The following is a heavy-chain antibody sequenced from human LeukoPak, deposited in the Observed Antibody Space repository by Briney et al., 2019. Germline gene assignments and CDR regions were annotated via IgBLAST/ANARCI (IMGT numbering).Heavy chain of an antibody. CDR2: ISYDGSKK. CDR1: GFTFSSYA. CDR3: ASYSSSWSFDY. J-gene: IGHJ4*02. V-gene: IGHV3-30-3*01. D-gene: IGHD6-13*01. Sequence: PGGSLRLSCAASGFTFSSYAMHWVRQAPGKGLEWLAVISYDGSKKYYADSVKGRFTISSDNSKNTLYLQMNSLRAEDTAVYYCASYSSSWSFDYWGQGTLVTVSS.